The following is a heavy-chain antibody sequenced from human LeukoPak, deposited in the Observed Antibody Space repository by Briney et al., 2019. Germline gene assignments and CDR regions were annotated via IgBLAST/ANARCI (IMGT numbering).Heavy chain of an antibody. CDR3: AKDSWGEQQLNPHFDY. D-gene: IGHD6-13*01. Sequence: GGSLRLSCAASGFTFSSYGMHWVRQAPGKGLEWVAVISYDGSNKYYADSVKGRFTISRDNSKNTLYLQMNSLRAEDTAVYYCAKDSWGEQQLNPHFDYWGQGTLVTVSS. CDR2: ISYDGSNK. V-gene: IGHV3-30*18. CDR1: GFTFSSYG. J-gene: IGHJ4*02.